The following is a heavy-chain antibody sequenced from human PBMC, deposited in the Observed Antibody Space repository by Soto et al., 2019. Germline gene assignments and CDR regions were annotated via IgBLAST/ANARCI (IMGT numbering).Heavy chain of an antibody. Sequence: GASVKVSCKASGYTFTSYAMHWVRQAPGQRLEWMGWINAGNGNTKYSQKFQGRVTITRDTSASTAYMELSSLRSEDTVVYYCAISYYDSSGYYFVFDYWGQGTLVTVSS. CDR1: GYTFTSYA. J-gene: IGHJ4*02. CDR3: AISYYDSSGYYFVFDY. D-gene: IGHD3-22*01. V-gene: IGHV1-3*01. CDR2: INAGNGNT.